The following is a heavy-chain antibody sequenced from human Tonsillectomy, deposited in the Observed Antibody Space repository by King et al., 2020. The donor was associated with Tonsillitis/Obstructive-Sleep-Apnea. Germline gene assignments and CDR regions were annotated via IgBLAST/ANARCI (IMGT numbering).Heavy chain of an antibody. CDR1: GGSMRSFY. CDR3: ARMGGSYYDSATYYPEYFQH. D-gene: IGHD3-22*01. CDR2: IYHSGST. V-gene: IGHV4-59*01. Sequence: VQLQESGPGLVKPSETVSLTCTVSGGSMRSFYWGWIRQPPGKGLEWIGNIYHSGSTKYNPALKSRVIISVDTSKNQFSLKLTSVTATDTAVYYCARMGGSYYDSATYYPEYFQHWGQGSLVTVSS. J-gene: IGHJ1*01.